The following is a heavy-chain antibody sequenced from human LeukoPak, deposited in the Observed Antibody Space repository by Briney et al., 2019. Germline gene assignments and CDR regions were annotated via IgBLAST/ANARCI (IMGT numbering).Heavy chain of an antibody. CDR1: GYFSTGYY. J-gene: IGHJ5*02. D-gene: IGHD3-10*01. Sequence: SETLSLTCSVSGYFSTGYYWGWIRQPPGKGLEWMASIRPDGHTYSNSSLRNQLTISADMSRNEFSLKLNSLTAADTAVYYCARGRGEGRGISMVRGVRAPSYNWFDPWGHGTLVIVSS. V-gene: IGHV4-38-2*02. CDR2: IRPDGHT. CDR3: ARGRGEGRGISMVRGVRAPSYNWFDP.